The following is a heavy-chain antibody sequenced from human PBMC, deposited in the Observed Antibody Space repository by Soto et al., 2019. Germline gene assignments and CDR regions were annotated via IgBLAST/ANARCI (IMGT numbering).Heavy chain of an antibody. D-gene: IGHD6-13*01. J-gene: IGHJ5*02. CDR2: INRDGSEK. CDR1: GFTFSNYW. V-gene: IGHV3-7*02. Sequence: PGGSLRLSCAASGFTFSNYWMSWVRQATGRGLEWMASINRDGSEKYYVDSVRGRFTISRDNAKNSLYLQMNSLRAEDMAVYYCVTDHRGDSWDAWGQGALVTVSS. CDR3: VTDHRGDSWDA.